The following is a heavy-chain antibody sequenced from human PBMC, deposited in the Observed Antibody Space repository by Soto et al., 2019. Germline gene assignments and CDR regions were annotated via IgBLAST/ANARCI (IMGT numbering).Heavy chain of an antibody. D-gene: IGHD1-1*01. CDR1: GFTFSSYG. J-gene: IGHJ4*02. V-gene: IGHV3-30*18. CDR2: ISYDGINK. CDR3: AKSMYNWNDGFFDY. Sequence: GGSLRLSCAASGFTFSSYGMHWVRQAPGKGLEWVAIISYDGINKYYANSVKGRFTISRDNSKNTLYLQMNSLRAEDTAVYYCAKSMYNWNDGFFDYWGQGTRVTVSS.